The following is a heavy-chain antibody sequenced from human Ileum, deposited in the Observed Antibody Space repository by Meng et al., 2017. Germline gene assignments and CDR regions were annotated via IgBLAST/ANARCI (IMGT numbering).Heavy chain of an antibody. V-gene: IGHV4-4*02. Sequence: QVQLEESGPGLVKPSGTLSLTGGVSGGSIDSNNWWSWVRQPPGKGLEWIADMFHTGSINYNPSFKGRVTISVDRSKNQFALEFTSVTAADTAVYFCARETYIGNTGHYYVDSWGRGTLVTVSS. CDR3: ARETYIGNTGHYYVDS. J-gene: IGHJ4*02. D-gene: IGHD3-22*01. CDR2: MFHTGSI. CDR1: GGSIDSNNW.